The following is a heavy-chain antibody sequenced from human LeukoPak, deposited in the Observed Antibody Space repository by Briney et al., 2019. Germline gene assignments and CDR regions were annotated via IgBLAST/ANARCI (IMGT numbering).Heavy chain of an antibody. CDR2: IWYDGSNK. D-gene: IGHD4-17*01. Sequence: PGGSLRLSCAASGFSFSNYDMHWVRQAPGKGLEWVAVIWYDGSNKYYADSVKGRFTISRDNSKNTLYLQMNSLRVEDTAVYYCARGDPTVTTKQNFDYRGQGTLVTVSS. V-gene: IGHV3-33*01. CDR3: ARGDPTVTTKQNFDY. CDR1: GFSFSNYD. J-gene: IGHJ4*02.